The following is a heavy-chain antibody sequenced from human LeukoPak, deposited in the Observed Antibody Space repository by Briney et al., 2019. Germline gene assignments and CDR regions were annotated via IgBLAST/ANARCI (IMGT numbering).Heavy chain of an antibody. V-gene: IGHV4-31*03. CDR1: GGSISSGGYY. D-gene: IGHD3-22*01. CDR2: IYYSGST. CDR3: ARRAGSSSGDNWFDP. J-gene: IGHJ5*02. Sequence: PSETLSLTCTVSGGSISSGGYYWSWIRQHPGKGLEWIGYIYYSGSTYYNPSLKSRVIITVDTSKNQFSLKLSSVTAADTAAYYCARRAGSSSGDNWFDPWGQGTLVTVSS.